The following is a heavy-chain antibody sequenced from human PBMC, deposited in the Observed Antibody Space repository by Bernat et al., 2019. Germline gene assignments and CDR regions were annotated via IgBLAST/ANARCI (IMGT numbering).Heavy chain of an antibody. D-gene: IGHD2-2*02. Sequence: QVQLQESGPGLVKPSETLSLTCSVSGGFVTTDYWSWIRQPPGKGLEWIGYSFYGGTTAYNSSLKSRVTISVDTSSNQFSLEMTSVTAADTAVYYCASSNLYRFDSWGQGILVTVSS. J-gene: IGHJ4*02. CDR1: GGFVTTDY. CDR3: ASSNLYRFDS. CDR2: SFYGGTT. V-gene: IGHV4-59*08.